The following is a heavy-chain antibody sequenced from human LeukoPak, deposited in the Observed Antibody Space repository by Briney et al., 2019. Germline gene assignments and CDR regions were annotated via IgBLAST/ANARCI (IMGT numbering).Heavy chain of an antibody. Sequence: GGSLRLSCAASGFTFSSYWMHWVRQAPGKGLVWVSRINSDGSSTSYAGSVKGRFTISRDNAKNTLYLQMNSLRAEDTAVYYCARDSSGWSLYYFDYWGQGTLVTVSS. J-gene: IGHJ4*02. V-gene: IGHV3-74*01. CDR1: GFTFSSYW. CDR3: ARDSSGWSLYYFDY. CDR2: INSDGSST. D-gene: IGHD6-19*01.